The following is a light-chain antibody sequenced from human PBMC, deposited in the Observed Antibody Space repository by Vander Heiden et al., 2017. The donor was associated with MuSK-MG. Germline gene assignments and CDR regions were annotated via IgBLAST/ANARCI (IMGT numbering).Light chain of an antibody. CDR2: NDS. V-gene: IGLV3-21*01. CDR1: NIASKS. CDR3: QVWDTTSDHL. Sequence: SYVLTQPPSVSVAPGQTATITCGGQNIASKSVHWYQQKSGQAPGGGIYNDSGRPSGIPERGSGSNSGNKATLNISRVEAGDEADEYCQVWDTTSDHLFGGGTKLTVL. J-gene: IGLJ2*01.